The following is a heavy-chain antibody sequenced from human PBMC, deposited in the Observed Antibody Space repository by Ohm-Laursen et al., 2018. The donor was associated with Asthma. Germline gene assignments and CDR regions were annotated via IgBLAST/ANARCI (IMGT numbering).Heavy chain of an antibody. V-gene: IGHV3-33*08. CDR3: ARARKSGSYDY. D-gene: IGHD1-26*01. Sequence: SLRLSCAASGFTFSNYGIHWVRQAPGKGLEWVALIWNDGNKNYYAASVKGRFTISRDNSKNMLYLQMNSLRAGDTAVYYCARARKSGSYDYWGQGTLVTGSS. CDR2: IWNDGNKN. CDR1: GFTFSNYG. J-gene: IGHJ4*02.